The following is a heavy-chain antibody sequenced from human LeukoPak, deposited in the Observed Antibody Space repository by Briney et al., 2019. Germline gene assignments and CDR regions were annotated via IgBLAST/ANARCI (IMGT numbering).Heavy chain of an antibody. D-gene: IGHD5-12*01. V-gene: IGHV3-21*01. CDR1: GSTFSSYG. CDR2: ISSSSSYI. J-gene: IGHJ4*02. CDR3: ARGHYSGYGKDFDY. Sequence: PGRSLRLSCAASGSTFSSYGMHWVRQAPGKGLEWVSSISSSSSYIYYADSVKGRFTISRDNAKNSLYLQMNSLRAEDTAVYYCARGHYSGYGKDFDYWGQGTLVTVSS.